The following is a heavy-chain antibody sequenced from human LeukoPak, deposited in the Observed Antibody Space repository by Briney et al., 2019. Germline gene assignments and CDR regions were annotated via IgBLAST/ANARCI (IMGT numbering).Heavy chain of an antibody. D-gene: IGHD3-22*01. CDR1: GYTFTSYD. CDR2: MNPNSGNT. CDR3: ARGSRDSSGYYYAY. V-gene: IGHV1-8*01. J-gene: IGHJ4*02. Sequence: GASVKVSCKASGYTFTSYDINWVRQATGQGLEWMGWMNPNSGNTGYAQKFQGRVTMTRNTSISTAYMELSSLRSEDTAVYYCARGSRDSSGYYYAYWGQGTLVTVSS.